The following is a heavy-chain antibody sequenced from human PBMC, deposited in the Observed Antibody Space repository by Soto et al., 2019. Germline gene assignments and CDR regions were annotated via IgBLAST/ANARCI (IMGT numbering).Heavy chain of an antibody. CDR1: GFTFSSYA. V-gene: IGHV3-23*01. Sequence: GGSLRLSCAASGFTFSSYAMSWVRQAPGKGLEWVSAISGSGGSTYYADSVKGRFTISRDNSKNTLYLQMNSLRAEDTAVYYCAKNPGYDYIWGSYRYPFDYWGQGTLVTVSS. CDR2: ISGSGGST. J-gene: IGHJ4*02. D-gene: IGHD3-16*02. CDR3: AKNPGYDYIWGSYRYPFDY.